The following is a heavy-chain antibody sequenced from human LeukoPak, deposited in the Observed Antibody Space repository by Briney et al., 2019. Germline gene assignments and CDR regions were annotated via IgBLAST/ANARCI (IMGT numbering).Heavy chain of an antibody. CDR2: INHSGST. Sequence: SETLSLTCAVYGGSFSGYYWSWVRQPPGKGLEWIGEINHSGSTNYNPSLKSRVTISVDTSKNQFSLKLSSVTAADTAVYYCARGRRGYYGSGSYYRWFDPWGQGTLVTVSS. CDR3: ARGRRGYYGSGSYYRWFDP. J-gene: IGHJ5*02. D-gene: IGHD3-10*01. V-gene: IGHV4-34*01. CDR1: GGSFSGYY.